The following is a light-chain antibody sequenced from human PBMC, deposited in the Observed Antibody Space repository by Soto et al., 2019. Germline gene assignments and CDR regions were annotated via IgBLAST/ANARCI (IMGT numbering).Light chain of an antibody. V-gene: IGLV2-14*01. J-gene: IGLJ2*01. Sequence: QSVLTQPASVSGSPGQSITISCTGTSSDVGDYNYVSWYQQHPGKVPKLMIYEVSNRPSGVSNRFSGSKSGNTASLTISGLQAEDEADYYCSSYPRSSNVVFGGGTKVTVL. CDR1: SSDVGDYNY. CDR3: SSYPRSSNVV. CDR2: EVS.